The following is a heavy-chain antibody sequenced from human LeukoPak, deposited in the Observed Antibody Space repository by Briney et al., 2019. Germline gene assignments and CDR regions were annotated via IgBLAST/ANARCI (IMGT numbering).Heavy chain of an antibody. Sequence: GGSLRLSCAASRFTISSNYMSWVRQAPGKGLDWVSVISSGGSTYYSGSVKGRFTISRDNSKNTLYLQMNTLRAEDTAVYYCARGLYSSGWYFDYWGQGTLVTVSS. CDR2: ISSGGST. CDR3: ARGLYSSGWYFDY. V-gene: IGHV3-66*01. CDR1: RFTISSNY. D-gene: IGHD6-19*01. J-gene: IGHJ4*02.